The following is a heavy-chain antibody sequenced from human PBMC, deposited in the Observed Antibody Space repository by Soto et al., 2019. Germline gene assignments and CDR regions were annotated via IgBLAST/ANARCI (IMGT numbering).Heavy chain of an antibody. CDR3: ARESYYGSGATVVGY. Sequence: QVQLQESGPGLVKPSETLSLTCTVSGGSISSYYWSWIRQPPGKGLEWIGYIYYSGTTSYNPSLNRRVTMSADTSKNQFSLKLNSVTAADTAVYYCARESYYGSGATVVGYWGQGTLVTVSS. V-gene: IGHV4-59*12. D-gene: IGHD3-10*01. CDR2: IYYSGTT. CDR1: GGSISSYY. J-gene: IGHJ4*02.